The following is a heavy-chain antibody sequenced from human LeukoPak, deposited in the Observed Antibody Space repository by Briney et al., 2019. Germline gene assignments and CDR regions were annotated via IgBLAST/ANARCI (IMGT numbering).Heavy chain of an antibody. CDR3: ARDSGTSYSSGWYDY. V-gene: IGHV3-21*01. CDR2: ISSSGGYI. Sequence: GGSLRLSCAASGFTFSSYSMNWVRQAPGKGLEWVSSISSSGGYIYYADSVKGRFTISRDNAKNSLCLQMNSLRAEDTAVYYCARDSGTSYSSGWYDYWGQGTLVTVSS. J-gene: IGHJ4*02. CDR1: GFTFSSYS. D-gene: IGHD6-19*01.